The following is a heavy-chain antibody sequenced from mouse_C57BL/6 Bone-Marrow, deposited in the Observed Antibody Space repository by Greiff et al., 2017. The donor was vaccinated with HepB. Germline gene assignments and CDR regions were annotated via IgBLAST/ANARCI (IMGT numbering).Heavy chain of an antibody. CDR3: AREGWLLRGFAY. Sequence: VQLQQPGAELVMPGASVKLSCKASGYTFTSYWMHWVKQRPGQGLEWIGEIDPSDSYTNYNQKFKGKSTLTVDKSSSTAYMQLSSLTSEDSAVYYCAREGWLLRGFAYWGQGTLVTVSA. CDR2: IDPSDSYT. CDR1: GYTFTSYW. V-gene: IGHV1-69*01. J-gene: IGHJ3*01. D-gene: IGHD2-3*01.